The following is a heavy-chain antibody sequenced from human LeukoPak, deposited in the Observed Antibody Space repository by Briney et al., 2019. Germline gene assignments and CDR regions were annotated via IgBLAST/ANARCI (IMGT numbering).Heavy chain of an antibody. J-gene: IGHJ4*02. CDR3: ARSGHYFEY. D-gene: IGHD5-12*01. Sequence: GGSLRLSCAASGFTFSVYAMSWVRQAPGKGLEWVSTVGGGGGTTYSAASVKGRFTISRDNSKNTLFLQMNSLRAEDTAVYHCARSGHYFEYWGQGILVTVSS. V-gene: IGHV3-23*01. CDR1: GFTFSVYA. CDR2: VGGGGGTT.